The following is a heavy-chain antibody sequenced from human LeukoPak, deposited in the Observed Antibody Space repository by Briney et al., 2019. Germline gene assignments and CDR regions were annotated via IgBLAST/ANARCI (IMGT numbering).Heavy chain of an antibody. D-gene: IGHD3-10*01. CDR3: ARDEYAYGSGSEYYFDY. CDR1: GGTFSSYA. CDR2: IIPIFGTA. V-gene: IGHV1-69*06. Sequence: SVKVSCKASGGTFSSYAISWVRQAPGQGLEWMGGIIPIFGTANYAQKFQGRVTITADKSTSTAYMELSSLRSEDTAVYYCARDEYAYGSGSEYYFDYWGQGTLVTVSS. J-gene: IGHJ4*02.